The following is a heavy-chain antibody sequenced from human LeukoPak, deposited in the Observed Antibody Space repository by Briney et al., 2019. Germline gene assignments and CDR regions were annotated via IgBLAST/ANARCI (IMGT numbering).Heavy chain of an antibody. V-gene: IGHV4-34*01. CDR3: ARGYGGPVRFDP. J-gene: IGHJ5*02. Sequence: KPSETLSLTCAVYGGSFSGYYWSWIRQPPGKGLEWIGEISHSGSTNYNPSLKSRVAISVDTSKNQFSLKLSSVTAADTAVYYCARGYGGPVRFDPWGQGTLVTVSS. CDR2: ISHSGST. D-gene: IGHD4-23*01. CDR1: GGSFSGYY.